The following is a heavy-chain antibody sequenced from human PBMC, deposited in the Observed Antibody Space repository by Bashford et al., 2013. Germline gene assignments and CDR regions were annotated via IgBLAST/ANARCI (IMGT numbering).Heavy chain of an antibody. D-gene: IGHD6-6*01. J-gene: IGHJ5*02. CDR3: ARDHGSSSASYWFDP. CDR2: MNPNSGNT. CDR1: GYTFTSYG. V-gene: IGHV1-8*02. Sequence: ASVKVSCKASGYTFTSYGISWVRQAPGQGLEWMGWMNPNSGNTGYAQKFQGRVTMTRNTSISTAYMELSSLRSEDTAVYYCARDHGSSSASYWFDPWGQGTLVTVSS.